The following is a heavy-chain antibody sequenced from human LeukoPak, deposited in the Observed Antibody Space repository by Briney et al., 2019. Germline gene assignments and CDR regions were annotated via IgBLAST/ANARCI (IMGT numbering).Heavy chain of an antibody. Sequence: ASVKVSYKASGYTFTSYGISWVRQAPGQGLEWMGWISAYNGNTNYAQKLQGRVTMTTDTSTSTAYMELRSLRSDDTAVYYCARDSSLAAAGNLDYWGQGTLVTVSS. CDR3: ARDSSLAAAGNLDY. J-gene: IGHJ4*02. D-gene: IGHD6-13*01. V-gene: IGHV1-18*01. CDR1: GYTFTSYG. CDR2: ISAYNGNT.